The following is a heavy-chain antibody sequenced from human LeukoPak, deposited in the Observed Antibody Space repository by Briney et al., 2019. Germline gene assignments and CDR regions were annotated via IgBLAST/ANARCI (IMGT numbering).Heavy chain of an antibody. CDR3: ARRDARGIYSSSPYFDY. CDR1: GGSISSSNW. Sequence: KASGTLSLTCAVSGGSISSSNWWSWVRQPPGKGLEWIGEIYHSGSTNYNPSLKSRVTISVDKSKNQFSLKLSSVTAADTAVYYCARRDARGIYSSSPYFDYWGQGTLGTVSS. V-gene: IGHV4-4*02. D-gene: IGHD6-6*01. CDR2: IYHSGST. J-gene: IGHJ4*02.